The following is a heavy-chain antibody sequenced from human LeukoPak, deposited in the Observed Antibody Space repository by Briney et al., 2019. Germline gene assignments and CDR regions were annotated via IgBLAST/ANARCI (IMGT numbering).Heavy chain of an antibody. V-gene: IGHV1-69*13. Sequence: SVKVSCKASGGTFSSYAISWVRQAPGQGLEWMGGIIPIFGTANYAQKFQGRVTITADESTSTAYMELSSLRSEDTAVYYCARHYDILTGPLRYWGQGTLVTISS. CDR3: ARHYDILTGPLRY. D-gene: IGHD3-9*01. J-gene: IGHJ4*02. CDR2: IIPIFGTA. CDR1: GGTFSSYA.